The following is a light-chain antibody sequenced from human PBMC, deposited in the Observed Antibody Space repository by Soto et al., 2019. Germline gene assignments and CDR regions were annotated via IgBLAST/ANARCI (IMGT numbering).Light chain of an antibody. J-gene: IGLJ1*01. CDR1: SSDVGAYNY. CDR2: GVG. Sequence: QSALTQPASVSGSPGQSITISCTGSSSDVGAYNYVSWYLQHPGKAPKLLIYGVGNRPSGVSARFSGSKSGDTASLTISVRQAEDEADYYCSSYAHGSIYVFGTGTKLTLL. V-gene: IGLV2-14*01. CDR3: SSYAHGSIYV.